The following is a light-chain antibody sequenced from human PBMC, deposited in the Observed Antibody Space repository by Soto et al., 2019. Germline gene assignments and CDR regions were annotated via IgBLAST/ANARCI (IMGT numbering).Light chain of an antibody. CDR1: QSVGFH. V-gene: IGKV3-15*01. Sequence: EIVMTQSPATLSVSPGERATLSCRASQSVGFHLAWYQQKPGQAPRLLIYAASTRATGISGRFSGSGSGTEFTLTIGSLQSEDSAVYYCQQTYTMPCTFGQGTKLEIK. CDR3: QQTYTMPCT. J-gene: IGKJ2*02. CDR2: AAS.